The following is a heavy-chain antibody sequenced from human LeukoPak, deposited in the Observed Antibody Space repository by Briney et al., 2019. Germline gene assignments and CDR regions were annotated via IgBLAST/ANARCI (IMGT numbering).Heavy chain of an antibody. D-gene: IGHD5-12*01. CDR3: AKAADIVATITPAYFDY. Sequence: PGGSLRLSCAASGFTFSSYWMSWVRQAPGKGLEWVANIKQDGSEKYYVDSVKGRFTISRDNAKNSLYLQMNSLRAEDTALYYCAKAADIVATITPAYFDYWGQGTLVTVSS. CDR1: GFTFSSYW. CDR2: IKQDGSEK. V-gene: IGHV3-7*03. J-gene: IGHJ4*02.